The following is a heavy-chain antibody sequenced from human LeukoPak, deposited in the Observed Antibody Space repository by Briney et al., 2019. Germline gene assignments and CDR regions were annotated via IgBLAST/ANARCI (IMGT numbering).Heavy chain of an antibody. CDR3: ARSTYYDFIWESYQNYYYYMDV. CDR2: ITQSGST. V-gene: IGHV4-34*01. D-gene: IGHD3-16*02. CDR1: GGSLSGYY. Sequence: KPSETLSLTCAVFGGSLSGYYWSWIRQSPGKGLEWIGEITQSGSTKYNPSLKSRVTISVDTSKNHFSLKLSSVTAADTAVYFCARSTYYDFIWESYQNYYYYMDVWGKGTTVTVSS. J-gene: IGHJ6*03.